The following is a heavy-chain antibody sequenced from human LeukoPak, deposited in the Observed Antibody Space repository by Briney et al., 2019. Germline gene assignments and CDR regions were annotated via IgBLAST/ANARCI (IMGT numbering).Heavy chain of an antibody. CDR1: GYTLTELS. CDR3: TGSPFDY. J-gene: IGHJ4*02. Sequence: ASVKVSCKVSGYTLTELSMHWVRQAPGKGLEWMGGFDPEDGETIYAQKFQGRVTMTRNTSISTAYMELSSLRSEDTAVYYCTGSPFDYWGQGTLVTVSS. CDR2: FDPEDGET. V-gene: IGHV1-24*01.